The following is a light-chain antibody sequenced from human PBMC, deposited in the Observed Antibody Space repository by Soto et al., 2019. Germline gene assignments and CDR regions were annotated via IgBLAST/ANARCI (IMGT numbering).Light chain of an antibody. J-gene: IGKJ1*01. CDR1: QTISSW. CDR3: QNYNSYSEA. CDR2: KAS. V-gene: IGKV1-5*03. Sequence: EIRMTQSPGTLSVSPLYRATLSCRATQTISSWLAWYQQKPGKAPKLLIYKASTLKSGVPSRFSGSGSGTEFTLTISSLQPDDFATYYCQNYNSYSEAFGQGTKVDIK.